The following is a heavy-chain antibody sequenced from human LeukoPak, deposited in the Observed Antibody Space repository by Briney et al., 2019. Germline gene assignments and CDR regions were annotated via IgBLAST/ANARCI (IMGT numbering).Heavy chain of an antibody. CDR3: ARANDYGDPLPRYMDV. D-gene: IGHD4-17*01. V-gene: IGHV4/OR15-8*01. J-gene: IGHJ6*03. CDR1: GGSISSSYW. CDR2: IYHSGSS. Sequence: PSETLSLTCVVSGGSISSSYWWTWVRQPPGRGLEWIGEIYHSGSSNYNPSLKSRLTISVDKSKNQFSLKLSSVTAADTAVYYCARANDYGDPLPRYMDVWGKGTTVTVSS.